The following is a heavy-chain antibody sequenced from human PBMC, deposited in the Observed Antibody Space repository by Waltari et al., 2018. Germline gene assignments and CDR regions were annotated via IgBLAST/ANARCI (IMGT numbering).Heavy chain of an antibody. CDR3: VRDLADVGGQ. CDR1: GLPFVSNW. V-gene: IGHV3-74*01. Sequence: EVQLVESGGGLVQPGGSLRLSCAASGLPFVSNWMHWVRPVPGKGLAWVARTNEDGTFTTHADSVKGRFTISRDNAKNTLFLEMNGLRVEDTAVYYCVRDLADVGGQWGQGTLVTVSS. D-gene: IGHD3-16*01. CDR2: TNEDGTFT. J-gene: IGHJ4*02.